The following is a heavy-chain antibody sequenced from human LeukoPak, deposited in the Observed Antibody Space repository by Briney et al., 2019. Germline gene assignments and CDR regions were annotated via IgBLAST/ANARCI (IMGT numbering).Heavy chain of an antibody. Sequence: GGSLRLSCAASGFTFSSYGMHWVRQAPGKGLEWVAVISYDGSNKYYADSVKGRFTISRDNSKNTLYLQMNSLRAEDTAVYYCAKGLRYYYDSSGAFDYWAREPWSPSPQ. J-gene: IGHJ4*02. V-gene: IGHV3-30*18. CDR3: AKGLRYYYDSSGAFDY. CDR2: ISYDGSNK. CDR1: GFTFSSYG. D-gene: IGHD3-22*01.